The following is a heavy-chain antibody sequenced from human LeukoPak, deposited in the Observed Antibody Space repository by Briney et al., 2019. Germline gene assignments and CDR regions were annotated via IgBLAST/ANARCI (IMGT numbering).Heavy chain of an antibody. J-gene: IGHJ3*02. CDR1: GFTSGSNY. Sequence: GGSLRLSCTASGFTSGSNYMTWVRQAPGKGLEWVANIKQDRSEQFYGDSVKGRFTVSRDNAKNSVYLQMNSLRADDTAVYYCARESVVNYYDGSGYSIRDDAFDIWGQGTMVSVSS. CDR2: IKQDRSEQ. D-gene: IGHD3-22*01. CDR3: ARESVVNYYDGSGYSIRDDAFDI. V-gene: IGHV3-7*01.